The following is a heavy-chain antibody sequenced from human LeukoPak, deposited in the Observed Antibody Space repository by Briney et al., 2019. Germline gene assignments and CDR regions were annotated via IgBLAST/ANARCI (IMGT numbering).Heavy chain of an antibody. V-gene: IGHV3-33*01. Sequence: GGSLRLSCAASGFTFSSYGMHWVRQAPGKGLEWVAVIWYDGSNKYYADSVKGRFTISRDNSKNTLYPQMNSLRAEDTAVYYCARGPGGATFEYYYYGMDVWGQGTTVTVSS. CDR3: ARGPGGATFEYYYYGMDV. J-gene: IGHJ6*02. D-gene: IGHD1-26*01. CDR1: GFTFSSYG. CDR2: IWYDGSNK.